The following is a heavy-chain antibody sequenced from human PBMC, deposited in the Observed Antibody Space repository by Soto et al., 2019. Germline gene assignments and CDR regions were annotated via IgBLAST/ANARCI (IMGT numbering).Heavy chain of an antibody. CDR3: ARAIAARYYYYGMDV. CDR1: GGTFSSYA. V-gene: IGHV1-69*01. Sequence: QVQLVQSGAEVKKPGSSLKVSCKASGGTFSSYAMSWVRQAPGQGLEWMGGIIPMFGTANYAQKFQGRVTITADESTSTAYMELSSLRSEDTAVYYCARAIAARYYYYGMDVWGQGTTVTVSS. J-gene: IGHJ6*02. CDR2: IIPMFGTA. D-gene: IGHD6-6*01.